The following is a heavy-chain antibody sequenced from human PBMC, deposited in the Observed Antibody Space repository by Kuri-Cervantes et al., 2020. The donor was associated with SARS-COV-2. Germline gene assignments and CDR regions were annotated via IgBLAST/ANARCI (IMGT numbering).Heavy chain of an antibody. J-gene: IGHJ6*03. CDR1: GGTFSSYA. Sequence: SVKVSCKASGGTFSSYAISWVRQAPGQGLEWMGGIIPIFGTANYAQKFQGRVTITADESTSTAYMELSSLRSEDTAAYYCASMIGIGYYYYYMDVWGKGTTVTVSS. D-gene: IGHD3-22*01. CDR3: ASMIGIGYYYYYMDV. CDR2: IIPIFGTA. V-gene: IGHV1-69*13.